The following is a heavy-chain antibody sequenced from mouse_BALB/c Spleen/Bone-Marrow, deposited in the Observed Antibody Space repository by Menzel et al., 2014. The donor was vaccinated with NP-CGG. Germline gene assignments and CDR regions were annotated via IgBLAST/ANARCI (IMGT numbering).Heavy chain of an antibody. Sequence: EVQRVESGGGLVQPGGSRKLSCAASGFTLSSFGMHWVRQAPEKGLEWVAYISSGSSTIYYADTVKGRFTISRDNPKNTLFLQMTSLRSEDTAMYYCARSPYDYAAMDYWGQGTSVTVSS. CDR3: ARSPYDYAAMDY. CDR1: GFTLSSFG. CDR2: ISSGSSTI. D-gene: IGHD2-4*01. J-gene: IGHJ4*01. V-gene: IGHV5-17*02.